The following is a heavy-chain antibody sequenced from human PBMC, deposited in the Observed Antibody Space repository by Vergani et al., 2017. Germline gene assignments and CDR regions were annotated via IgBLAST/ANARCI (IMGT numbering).Heavy chain of an antibody. D-gene: IGHD6-13*01. J-gene: IGHJ6*03. CDR3: ARVAAAAGKVLYYYYYMDV. Sequence: QVQLVGSGGGLVKPGGSLRLSCAASGFTFSDYYMSWIRQAPGMGLEWVSYISSSGSTIYYADSVKGRFTISRDNAKNSLYLQMNSLRAEDTAVYYCARVAAAAGKVLYYYYYMDVWGKGTTVTVSS. V-gene: IGHV3-11*01. CDR2: ISSSGSTI. CDR1: GFTFSDYY.